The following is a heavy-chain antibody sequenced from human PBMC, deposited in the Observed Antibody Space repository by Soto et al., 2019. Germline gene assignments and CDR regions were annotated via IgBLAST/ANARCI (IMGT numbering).Heavy chain of an antibody. D-gene: IGHD1-26*01. J-gene: IGHJ4*02. CDR2: IYNSGST. V-gene: IGHV4-61*01. Sequence: QVQLQESGPGLVRPSETLSLACTVSGGSVSSGSYNWNWIRQPPGKGLEWIGDIYNSGSTNYNPSLKSRVTISVDTSKNQVSLNLSSVTAADTAVYFCASGVVGATFSDYWGQGTLVTVSS. CDR1: GGSVSSGSYN. CDR3: ASGVVGATFSDY.